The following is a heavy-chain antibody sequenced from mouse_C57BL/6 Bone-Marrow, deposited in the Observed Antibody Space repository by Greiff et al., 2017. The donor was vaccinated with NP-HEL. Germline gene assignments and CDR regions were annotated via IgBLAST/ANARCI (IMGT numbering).Heavy chain of an antibody. V-gene: IGHV14-4*01. CDR2: IDPENGDT. Sequence: DVQLQESGAELVRPGASVKLSCTASGFNIKDDYMHWVKQRPEQGLEWIGWIDPENGDTEYASKFQGKATITADTSSNTAYLQLSSLTSEDTAVYYCTNWYYAMDYWGQGTSVTVSS. J-gene: IGHJ4*01. CDR1: GFNIKDDY. D-gene: IGHD4-1*01. CDR3: TNWYYAMDY.